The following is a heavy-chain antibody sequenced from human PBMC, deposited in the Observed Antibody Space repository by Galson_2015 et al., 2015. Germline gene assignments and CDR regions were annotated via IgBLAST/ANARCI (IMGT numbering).Heavy chain of an antibody. Sequence: SVKVSCKASGGTFSSYAISWGRQAPGQGLEWVGGIIPIFGTANYAQKFQGRVTMTRNTSISTAYMELSSLRSEDTAVYYCARLPYSYGYMGFDPWGQGTLVTVSS. CDR3: ARLPYSYGYMGFDP. J-gene: IGHJ5*02. D-gene: IGHD5-18*01. V-gene: IGHV1-69*05. CDR1: GGTFSSYA. CDR2: IIPIFGTA.